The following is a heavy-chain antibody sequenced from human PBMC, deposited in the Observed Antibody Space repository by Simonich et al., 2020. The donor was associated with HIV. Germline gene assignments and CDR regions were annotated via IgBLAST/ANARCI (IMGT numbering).Heavy chain of an antibody. CDR3: ASERHVRDGFQH. J-gene: IGHJ1*01. Sequence: EVQLVESGGGLVQPGGSLRLSCAASGFTVSSNYMSWVRQAPGKELEWVSVINSVGATYYADSVKGRFTISRHISKNTLWLQMSNLRAEDTAVYYCASERHVRDGFQHWGQGTLVTVSS. CDR2: INSVGAT. CDR1: GFTVSSNY. V-gene: IGHV3-53*04. D-gene: IGHD2-8*01.